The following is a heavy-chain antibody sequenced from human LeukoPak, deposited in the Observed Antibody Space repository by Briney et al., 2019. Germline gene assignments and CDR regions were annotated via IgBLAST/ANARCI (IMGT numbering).Heavy chain of an antibody. V-gene: IGHV3-7*01. D-gene: IGHD6-13*01. CDR2: IKQDGSEK. Sequence: GGSLRLSCAASGFTFSSYWMSWVRQAPGKGLEWVANIKQDGSEKCYVDSVKGRFTISRDNAKNSLYLQMNSLRAEDTAVYYCARGDSSSWFYFDYWGQGTLVTVSS. CDR3: ARGDSSSWFYFDY. J-gene: IGHJ4*02. CDR1: GFTFSSYW.